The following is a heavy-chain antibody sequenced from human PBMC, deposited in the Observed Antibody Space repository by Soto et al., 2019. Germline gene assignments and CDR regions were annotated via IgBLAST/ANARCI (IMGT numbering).Heavy chain of an antibody. J-gene: IGHJ6*02. CDR3: AAGQLWISRHYYYGMDV. CDR1: GCTFTSSA. CDR2: IVVGSGNT. Sequence: GASVKVSCKDSGCTFTSSAVHWVGQARGERLEWIGWIVVGSGNTNYAQKFQERVTITGDMSTSTAYMELSSLRSEDTAVYYCAAGQLWISRHYYYGMDVWGQGTTVTVSS. D-gene: IGHD5-18*01. V-gene: IGHV1-58*01.